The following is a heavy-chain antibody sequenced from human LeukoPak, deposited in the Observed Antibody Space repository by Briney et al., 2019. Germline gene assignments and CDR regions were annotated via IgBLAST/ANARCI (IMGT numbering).Heavy chain of an antibody. Sequence: PGGSLRLSCAASGFTFSSYAMSWVRQAPGKGLEWVAIITGDGRSTYYADAVKGRFTISRDNSKNTLYLQMNNLRAEDTALYYCAKDCSGGSCYDYWGQGTLVTVSS. CDR2: ITGDGRST. CDR3: AKDCSGGSCYDY. CDR1: GFTFSSYA. J-gene: IGHJ4*02. D-gene: IGHD2-15*01. V-gene: IGHV3-23*01.